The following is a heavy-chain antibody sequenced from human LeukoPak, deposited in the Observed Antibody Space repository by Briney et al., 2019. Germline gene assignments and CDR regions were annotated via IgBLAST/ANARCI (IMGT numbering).Heavy chain of an antibody. CDR3: ARGTILNWFDP. CDR1: GGSISSYY. CDR2: IYYSGST. D-gene: IGHD3-3*01. V-gene: IGHV4-59*01. Sequence: SETLSRTCTVSGGSISSYYWSWIRQPPGKGLEWIGYIYYSGSTNYNPSLKSRVTISVDTSKNQFSLKLSSVTAADTAVYYCARGTILNWFDPWGQGTLVTVSS. J-gene: IGHJ5*02.